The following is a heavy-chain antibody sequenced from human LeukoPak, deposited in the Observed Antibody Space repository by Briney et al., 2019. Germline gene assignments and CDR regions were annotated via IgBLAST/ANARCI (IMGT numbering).Heavy chain of an antibody. CDR3: ARADYGDYAFDY. CDR1: GYTFTGYY. D-gene: IGHD4-17*01. Sequence: GASVKVSCKASGYTFTGYYMHWVRQAPGQGLGWMGWINPNSGGTNYAQKFQGRVTMTRDTSISTAYMELSRLRSDDTAVYYCARADYGDYAFDYWGQGTLVTVSS. CDR2: INPNSGGT. V-gene: IGHV1-2*02. J-gene: IGHJ4*02.